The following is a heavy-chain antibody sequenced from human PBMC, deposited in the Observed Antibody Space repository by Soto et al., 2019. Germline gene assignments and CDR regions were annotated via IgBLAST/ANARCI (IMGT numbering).Heavy chain of an antibody. J-gene: IGHJ4*02. CDR2: ISSTATYT. CDR3: ARARLVVEGRFDY. Sequence: QVQLVESGGGLVKPGGSLRLSCAASGFSFSDYYMNWIRQAPGKGLEWLSYISSTATYTNYADSVRGRFTISRDSAENSLYLDMNALRAEDTAVYYCARARLVVEGRFDYWGQGTLVTVSS. CDR1: GFSFSDYY. D-gene: IGHD3-22*01. V-gene: IGHV3-11*06.